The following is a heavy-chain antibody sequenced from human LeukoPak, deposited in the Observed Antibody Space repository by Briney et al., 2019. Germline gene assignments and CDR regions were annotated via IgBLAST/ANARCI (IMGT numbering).Heavy chain of an antibody. CDR2: ISGGGGST. V-gene: IGHV3-23*01. CDR3: AKNGFHCTSTSCYSTSYYFDY. D-gene: IGHD2-2*01. J-gene: IGHJ4*02. CDR1: GFTFGSYA. Sequence: GGSLRLSCAASGFTFGSYAMSWVRQAPGKGLQWVSAISGGGGSTYYADSVKGRFTISRDNSKDTLYLQMNSLRAEDAAVYYCAKNGFHCTSTSCYSTSYYFDYWGQGTLVTVSS.